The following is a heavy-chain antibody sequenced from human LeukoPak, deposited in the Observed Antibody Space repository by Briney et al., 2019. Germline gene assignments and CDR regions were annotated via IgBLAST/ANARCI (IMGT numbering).Heavy chain of an antibody. D-gene: IGHD1-26*01. V-gene: IGHV4-59*01. CDR1: GGSISSYY. J-gene: IGHJ4*02. CDR2: IYYSGST. CDR3: ARDGGSYLFDY. Sequence: SETLSLTCTVSGGSISSYYRSWIRQPPGKGLEWIGYIYYSGSTNYNPSLKSRVTISVDTSKNQFSLKLSSVTAADTAVYYCARDGGSYLFDYWGQGTLVTVSS.